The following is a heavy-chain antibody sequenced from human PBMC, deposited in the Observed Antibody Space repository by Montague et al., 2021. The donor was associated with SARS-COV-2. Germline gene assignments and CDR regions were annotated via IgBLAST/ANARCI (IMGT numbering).Heavy chain of an antibody. CDR2: IYYSGSS. CDR3: ARIRIGVWGSYRYLDY. J-gene: IGHJ4*02. V-gene: IGHV4-39*02. Sequence: SETLSLTCTVSGGSISSSCYYWGRHRQPPGQGLEWIGSIYYSGSSYSNPSLKSPVTISVDTSKNHFSLKLSTATAADTAVYYCARIRIGVWGSYRYLDYWGQGTLVTVSS. CDR1: GGSISSSCYY. D-gene: IGHD3-16*02.